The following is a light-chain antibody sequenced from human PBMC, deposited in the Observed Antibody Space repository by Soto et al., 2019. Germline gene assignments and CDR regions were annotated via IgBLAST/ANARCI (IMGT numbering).Light chain of an antibody. V-gene: IGKV3-20*01. Sequence: EIVLTQSPGTLSLSPGERATLSCRASQSVSSSYLAWYQQKPGQAPRLLIYGASSRATGIPDRFSGSGSETDFTLTISSLEPEDFAAYYCQQYGSSSWTFGQGTKVEIK. CDR3: QQYGSSSWT. CDR1: QSVSSSY. CDR2: GAS. J-gene: IGKJ1*01.